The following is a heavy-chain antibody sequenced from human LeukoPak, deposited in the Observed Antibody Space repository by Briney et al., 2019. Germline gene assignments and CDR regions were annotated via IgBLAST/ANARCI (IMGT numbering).Heavy chain of an antibody. CDR2: IKSKTDGGTT. J-gene: IGHJ4*02. V-gene: IGHV3-15*01. CDR1: GFTFSNAW. Sequence: GGSLRLSCAASGFTFSNAWMSWVRQAPGKGLEWVGRIKSKTDGGTTDYAAPVKGRFTISRDDSKNTLYLQMNSLKTEDTAVYYCSTEPTYYDILTGYFDYWGQGTLVTVSS. D-gene: IGHD3-9*01. CDR3: STEPTYYDILTGYFDY.